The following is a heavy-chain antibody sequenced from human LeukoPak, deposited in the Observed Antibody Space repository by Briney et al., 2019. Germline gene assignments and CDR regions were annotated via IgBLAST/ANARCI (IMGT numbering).Heavy chain of an antibody. V-gene: IGHV1-69*04. CDR1: GGTFSSYA. J-gene: IGHJ4*02. Sequence: EASVKVSCKASGGTFSSYAISWVRQAPGQGLEWMGRIIPILGIANYAQKFQGRVTITADKFTSTAYMELSSLRSEDTAVYYCARGMTDDSYGPDYWGQGTLVTVSS. CDR3: ARGMTDDSYGPDY. CDR2: IIPILGIA. D-gene: IGHD5-18*01.